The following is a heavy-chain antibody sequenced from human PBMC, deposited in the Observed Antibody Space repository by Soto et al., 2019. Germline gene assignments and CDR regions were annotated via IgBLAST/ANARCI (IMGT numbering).Heavy chain of an antibody. D-gene: IGHD3-22*01. Sequence: ASVKVSCKVSGYTLTELSMHWVRQAPGKGLEWMGGFDPEDGETIYAQKFQGRVTMTEDTSTDAAYMELSSLRSEDTAVYYCATDAGKTYYDSSGYYYASFDYWGQGTRVTVSS. V-gene: IGHV1-24*01. CDR3: ATDAGKTYYDSSGYYYASFDY. J-gene: IGHJ4*02. CDR2: FDPEDGET. CDR1: GYTLTELS.